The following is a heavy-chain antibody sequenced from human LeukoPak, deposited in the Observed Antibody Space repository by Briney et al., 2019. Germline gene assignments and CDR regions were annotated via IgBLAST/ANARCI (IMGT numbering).Heavy chain of an antibody. CDR1: GGTFSSYA. Sequence: ASVKVSCKASGGTFSSYAISWVRQAPGQGLEWMGGVIPLFGTANYAQKFQGRVTITTDESTSTAYMELSSLRSEDTAVYYCASGRDYDSSGYLALDYWGQGTLVTVSS. CDR3: ASGRDYDSSGYLALDY. J-gene: IGHJ4*02. V-gene: IGHV1-69*05. D-gene: IGHD3-22*01. CDR2: VIPLFGTA.